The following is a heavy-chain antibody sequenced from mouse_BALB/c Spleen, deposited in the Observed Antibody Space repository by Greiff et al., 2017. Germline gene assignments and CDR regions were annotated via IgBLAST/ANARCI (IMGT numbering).Heavy chain of an antibody. CDR1: GYTFTDYY. D-gene: IGHD1-3*01. CDR3: RSGDYDALDY. Sequence: VQLKQSGAELVKPGASVKISCKASGYTFTDYYMNWVKQRHGKSLEWIGYIYPYNGGTDYNQKFKSKATLTVDNSSSTAYMELRSLTSEDSAVYCSRSGDYDALDYWGQGTSVTVSS. CDR2: IYPYNGGT. J-gene: IGHJ4*01. V-gene: IGHV1S29*02.